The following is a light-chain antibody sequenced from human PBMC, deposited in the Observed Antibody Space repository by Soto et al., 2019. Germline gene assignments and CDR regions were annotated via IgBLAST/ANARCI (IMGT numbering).Light chain of an antibody. J-gene: IGKJ1*01. CDR2: GAS. V-gene: IGKV3-15*01. CDR3: QQYGSSRWT. Sequence: EIVMTQSPATLSVSPGDRATLSCRASQSVSSNLAWYQQRPGQAPRLLIYGASTRATGIPARFSGSGSGTEFTLTISSLQSEDFAVYYCQQYGSSRWTFGQGTKV. CDR1: QSVSSN.